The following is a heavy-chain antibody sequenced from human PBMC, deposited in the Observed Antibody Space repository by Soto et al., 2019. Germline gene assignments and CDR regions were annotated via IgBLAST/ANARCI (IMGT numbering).Heavy chain of an antibody. V-gene: IGHV1-18*04. CDR1: GYTFGTST. Sequence: QLQLVQSGAEAKKPGASVKVSCKASGYTFGTSTISWLRQAPGKGLEWMGWIKAYSGNTNYAPKLQGRVTMTTDTPTSTAYMELRSLTTDDTATYYCPIADYGDADYWGQGTLVTVSS. CDR3: PIADYGDADY. J-gene: IGHJ4*02. D-gene: IGHD4-17*01. CDR2: IKAYSGNT.